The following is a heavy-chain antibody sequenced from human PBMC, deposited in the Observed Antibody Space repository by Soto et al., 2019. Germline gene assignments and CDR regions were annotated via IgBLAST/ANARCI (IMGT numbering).Heavy chain of an antibody. Sequence: QVQLVQSGAEVEKPGSSVKVSCKSSGGTFSSYVISWVRQAPGQGLEWMGGIIPKFGTAHYAQKFQGRVTITADESTNTAYMDLSSLRSEDTAVYYCARGRDLVLMVYASSGYFDFWGQGTLVTVSS. CDR3: ARGRDLVLMVYASSGYFDF. J-gene: IGHJ4*02. CDR1: GGTFSSYV. D-gene: IGHD2-8*01. V-gene: IGHV1-69*01. CDR2: IIPKFGTA.